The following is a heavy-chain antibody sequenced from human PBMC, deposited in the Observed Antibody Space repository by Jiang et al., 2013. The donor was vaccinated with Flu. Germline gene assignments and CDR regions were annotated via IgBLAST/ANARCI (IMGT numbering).Heavy chain of an antibody. Sequence: VQLVESGAEVKKPGASVNVSCKASGYTFSTFYIHWVRRAPGQGLEWMGIINPDSSVTSYAQKFQGRVTLTRDPSTSTVFMDLSSLRFEDTAVYFCVRDLGLTDTPAALSDHWGQGTLVTVSS. D-gene: IGHD6-13*01. CDR3: VRDLGLTDTPAALSDH. J-gene: IGHJ4*02. V-gene: IGHV1-46*03. CDR1: GYTFSTFY. CDR2: INPDSSVT.